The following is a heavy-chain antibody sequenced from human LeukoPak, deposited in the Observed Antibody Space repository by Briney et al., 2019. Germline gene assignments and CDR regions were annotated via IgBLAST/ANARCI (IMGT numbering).Heavy chain of an antibody. Sequence: GGSLRLSCAASGFTFSSYAMSWVRQAPGKGLEWVSAISGSGGSTYYADSVKGRFTISRDNSKNTLYLQMNSLRAEDTAVYYCAKVSPNSIFGVVIPSPEAFDIWGQGTMVTVSS. J-gene: IGHJ3*02. CDR2: ISGSGGST. V-gene: IGHV3-23*01. D-gene: IGHD3-3*01. CDR1: GFTFSSYA. CDR3: AKVSPNSIFGVVIPSPEAFDI.